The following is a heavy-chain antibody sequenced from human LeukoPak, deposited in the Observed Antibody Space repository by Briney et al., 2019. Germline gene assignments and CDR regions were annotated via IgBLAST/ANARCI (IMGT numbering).Heavy chain of an antibody. CDR2: IRYDGSDK. CDR3: AKDSKRWKTYYYEAGSYYFDY. V-gene: IGHV3-30*02. D-gene: IGHD3-10*01. CDR1: GFTFSSYG. J-gene: IGHJ4*02. Sequence: GGSLRLSCAAPGFTFSSYGMHWVRQAPGKGLEWVAFIRYDGSDKYYADSVKGRFTISRDNFKNTLYLQMNSLRPEDTAVYYCAKDSKRWKTYYYEAGSYYFDYWGQGTRVTVSS.